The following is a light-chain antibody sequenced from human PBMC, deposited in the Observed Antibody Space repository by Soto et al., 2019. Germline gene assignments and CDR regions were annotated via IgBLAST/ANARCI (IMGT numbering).Light chain of an antibody. J-gene: IGLJ7*01. CDR2: QDS. CDR3: QAWDSTSGGV. CDR1: KLGDIF. Sequence: SYELTQPPSVSVSPGQTASITCSGDKLGDIFVSWYQQKPGQSPLLVIYQDSTRPSGIPGRFSGSNSGNTATLTISETQTIDEADYYCQAWDSTSGGVFGGCTQLTVL. V-gene: IGLV3-1*01.